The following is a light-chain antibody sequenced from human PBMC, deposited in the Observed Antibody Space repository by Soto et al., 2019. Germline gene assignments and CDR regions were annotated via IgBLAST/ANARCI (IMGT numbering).Light chain of an antibody. CDR3: QQYYSYPRT. J-gene: IGKJ1*01. CDR1: QGISSY. CDR2: AAS. Sequence: AIRMTQSPSSLSASTGDRVTITCRASQGISSYLAWYQQKPGKAPKLLIYAASTLQSGVPSRFSGSGSGTEFTLTISCLQSEDFATYYCQQYYSYPRTFGQGTKVDI. V-gene: IGKV1-8*01.